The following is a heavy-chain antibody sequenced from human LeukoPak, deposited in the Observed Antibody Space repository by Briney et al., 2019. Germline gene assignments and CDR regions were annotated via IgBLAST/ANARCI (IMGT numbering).Heavy chain of an antibody. V-gene: IGHV1-46*01. D-gene: IGHD1-26*01. Sequence: ASVTVSCKASGYTFTTYYIHWVRQAPGQGLEWMGFINPSGDAARYAQNFRGRVTLTRDMSTSTVYMDLSSLRSEDTAVYFCARNVGSGLDYWGQGTLVTVSS. CDR1: GYTFTTYY. CDR3: ARNVGSGLDY. J-gene: IGHJ4*02. CDR2: INPSGDAA.